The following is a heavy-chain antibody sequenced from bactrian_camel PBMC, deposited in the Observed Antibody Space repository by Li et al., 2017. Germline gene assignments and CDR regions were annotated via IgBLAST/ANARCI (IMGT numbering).Heavy chain of an antibody. J-gene: IGHJ6*01. CDR3: ALYVGLTCVTGGGHLIGIRIS. D-gene: IGHD1*01. CDR2: IEAYGTT. Sequence: VQLVESGATSVEAGGSLRLSCAATVYSLGIHCMGWFRQAPGREREAVATIEAYGTTTYADSVKGRFAISRDNAKNTLYLQMNSLKPEDTAMYYCALYVGLTCVTGGGHLIGIRISHGARGPRSPSPR. CDR1: VYSLGIHC. V-gene: IGHV3S53*01.